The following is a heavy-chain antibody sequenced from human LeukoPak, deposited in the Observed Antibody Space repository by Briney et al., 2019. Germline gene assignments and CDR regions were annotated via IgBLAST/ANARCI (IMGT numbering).Heavy chain of an antibody. D-gene: IGHD6-13*01. CDR2: IYFSGTP. CDR3: ARTSSWYAGAWFDS. CDR1: RGSIRAADYY. V-gene: IGHV4-39*01. J-gene: IGHJ5*01. Sequence: SATLSLTCTVSRGSIRAADYYWAWVRPPPGEGLEWLGSIYFSGTPYFNPSLKSRVAVSIDTSKNQFSLKVTSVNASDTAVYFCARTSSWYAGAWFDSWGQGTLVTVSS.